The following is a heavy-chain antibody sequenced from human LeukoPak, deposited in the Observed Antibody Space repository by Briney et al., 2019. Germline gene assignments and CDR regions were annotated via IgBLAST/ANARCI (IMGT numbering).Heavy chain of an antibody. D-gene: IGHD1-14*01. V-gene: IGHV1-69*04. CDR3: ARDAQWEPRALDV. J-gene: IGHJ3*01. CDR1: GGRFKSNG. Sequence: SVKVSCKTIGGRFKSNGVSWVRQAPGQGLEWMGTIIPIFDRPNYAQKFEGRVTITADKSTNTTYMEISSLTSDDTAVYYCARDAQWEPRALDVWGRGTMVIVSS. CDR2: IIPIFDRP.